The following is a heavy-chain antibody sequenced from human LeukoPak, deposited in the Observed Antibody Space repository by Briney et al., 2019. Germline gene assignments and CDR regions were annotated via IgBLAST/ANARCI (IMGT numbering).Heavy chain of an antibody. V-gene: IGHV4-61*02. D-gene: IGHD3-10*01. Sequence: PSETLSLTCTVSGGSISSGSYYWSWIRQPAGKGLEWIGRIYTSGSTNYNPSLKSRVTISVDTSKNQFSLKLSSVTAADTAVYYCAREEGGITMVRGVIREFWGQGTLVTVSS. CDR2: IYTSGST. CDR3: AREEGGITMVRGVIREF. J-gene: IGHJ4*02. CDR1: GGSISSGSYY.